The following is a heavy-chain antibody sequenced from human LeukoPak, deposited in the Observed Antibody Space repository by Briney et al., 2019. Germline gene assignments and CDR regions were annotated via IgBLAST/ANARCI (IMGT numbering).Heavy chain of an antibody. D-gene: IGHD3-22*01. J-gene: IGHJ3*02. V-gene: IGHV3-7*01. CDR2: IKQDGSEK. CDR3: ARQKLAMIVPLIDI. Sequence: ETLSLTCTVSGGSISSYYWSWIRQPPGKGLEWVANIKQDGSEKYYVDSVKGRFTISGDNAKNSLYLQMNNLRVEDTAVYYCARQKLAMIVPLIDIWGQGTMVTVSS. CDR1: GGSISSYY.